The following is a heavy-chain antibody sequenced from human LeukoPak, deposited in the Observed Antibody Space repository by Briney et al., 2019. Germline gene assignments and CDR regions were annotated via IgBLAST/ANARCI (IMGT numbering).Heavy chain of an antibody. CDR3: ARGPSSNWSGLDF. CDR2: ISPTGSTT. V-gene: IGHV3-74*01. J-gene: IGHJ4*02. Sequence: GGSLRLSCAASGFSFSGHWMHWARHLPGKGLVWVSRISPTGSTTSYADSVKGRFTVSRDNAKNTLYLQVNNLRAEDTAVYYCARGPSSNWSGLDFWGQGTLLTVSS. D-gene: IGHD6-13*01. CDR1: GFSFSGHW.